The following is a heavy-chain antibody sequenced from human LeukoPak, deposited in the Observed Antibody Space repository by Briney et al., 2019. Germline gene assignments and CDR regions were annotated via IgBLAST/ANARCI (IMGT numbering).Heavy chain of an antibody. D-gene: IGHD3-22*01. J-gene: IGHJ4*02. CDR2: IYTSGST. CDR1: GGSISSYY. Sequence: PSETLSLTCTVSGGSISSYYWSWIRQPPGKGLEWIGYIYTSGSTNYNPSLKSLVTISVDTSKNQFSLKLSSVTAADTAVYYCARHAGVVVYSDYWGQGTLVTVSS. CDR3: ARHAGVVVYSDY. V-gene: IGHV4-4*09.